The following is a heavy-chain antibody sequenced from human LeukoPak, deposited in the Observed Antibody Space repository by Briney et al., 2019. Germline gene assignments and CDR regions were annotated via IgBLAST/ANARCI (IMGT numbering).Heavy chain of an antibody. CDR3: AESFDGSGYYYVYFDN. CDR1: RFTFKNYA. CDR2: ISSSGDAT. Sequence: GSLRLSCAASRFTFKNYAMSWVRQAPGKGLEWVSSISSSGDATYYANSVKGRFTISRDNSKNTLYLQMNSLRAEDTAVYYCAESFDGSGYYYVYFDNWGQGNLVTVSS. V-gene: IGHV3-23*01. J-gene: IGHJ4*02. D-gene: IGHD3-22*01.